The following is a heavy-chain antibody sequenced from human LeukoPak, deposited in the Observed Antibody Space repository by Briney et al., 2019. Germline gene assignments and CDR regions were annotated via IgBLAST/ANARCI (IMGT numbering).Heavy chain of an antibody. CDR3: ARTVVTLDWYFDL. Sequence: SETLSLTCTVSGGSISSGGYYWNWIRQPAGKGLEWIGRFYTSGTTNYNPSLKSRVTMSIDTSKNQVSLKMRSVTAADTAVYYCARTVVTLDWYFDLWGRGTLVSVSS. CDR1: GGSISSGGYY. J-gene: IGHJ2*01. CDR2: FYTSGTT. D-gene: IGHD4-23*01. V-gene: IGHV4-61*02.